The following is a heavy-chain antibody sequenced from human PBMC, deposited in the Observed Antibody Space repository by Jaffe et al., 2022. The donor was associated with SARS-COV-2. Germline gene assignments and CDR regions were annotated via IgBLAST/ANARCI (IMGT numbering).Heavy chain of an antibody. V-gene: IGHV4-31*03. Sequence: QVQLQESGPGLVKPSQTLSLTCTVSGGSISSGAYYWSWIRQHPGKGLEWISYIYYSGSTYYNPSLKSRVSISIDTSKNQFSLKLSSVTAADTAVYYCARLVAATRLIDYWGQGTLVTVSS. D-gene: IGHD2-15*01. J-gene: IGHJ4*02. CDR1: GGSISSGAYY. CDR3: ARLVAATRLIDY. CDR2: IYYSGST.